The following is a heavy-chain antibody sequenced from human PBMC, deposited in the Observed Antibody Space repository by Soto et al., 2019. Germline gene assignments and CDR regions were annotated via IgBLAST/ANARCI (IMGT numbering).Heavy chain of an antibody. D-gene: IGHD3-3*01. V-gene: IGHV1-18*01. Sequence: QFQLVQSGAEVKKPGASVKVSCKASGYTFTNYGITWVRQAPGQGLEWMGWISGYNGNTNYAQKLQGRVTMTKDTSTSTAYMELRSLRYDDTAVYYCASWGFYDFWSGSDLDAFAIWGQGTMVTVSS. CDR3: ASWGFYDFWSGSDLDAFAI. CDR2: ISGYNGNT. J-gene: IGHJ3*02. CDR1: GYTFTNYG.